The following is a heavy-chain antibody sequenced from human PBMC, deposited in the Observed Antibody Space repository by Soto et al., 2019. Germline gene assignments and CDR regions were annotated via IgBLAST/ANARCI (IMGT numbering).Heavy chain of an antibody. D-gene: IGHD5-18*01. Sequence: QLQLVQSGPEVKKPGSSVKVSCKASGYTFNSYVITWVRQAPGQGLEWLGGIITAFGTTSYAQNFQDRLTITADEAATRDHMELSSLTSDDTAMYYCTRSYGYTFGGSLDNWGQGTLVTVSS. CDR3: TRSYGYTFGGSLDN. CDR2: IITAFGTT. V-gene: IGHV1-69*01. CDR1: GYTFNSYV. J-gene: IGHJ4*02.